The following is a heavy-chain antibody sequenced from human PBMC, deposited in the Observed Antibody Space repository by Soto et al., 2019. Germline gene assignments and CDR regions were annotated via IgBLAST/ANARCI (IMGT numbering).Heavy chain of an antibody. CDR2: INAGNGNT. Sequence: QVQLVQSGAEVKKPGSSVKVSCKSSGYTFTSYAMHWVRQAPGQRLEWMGWINAGNGNTKYSQKFQGRVTITRDTSASTAYMELSSLRSEDTAVYYCARGPGGPDGPGDYWGQGTLVTVSS. J-gene: IGHJ4*02. V-gene: IGHV1-3*01. CDR3: ARGPGGPDGPGDY. CDR1: GYTFTSYA. D-gene: IGHD2-15*01.